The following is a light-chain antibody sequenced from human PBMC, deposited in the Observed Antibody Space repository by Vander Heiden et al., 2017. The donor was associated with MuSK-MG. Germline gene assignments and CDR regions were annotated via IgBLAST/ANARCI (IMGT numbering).Light chain of an antibody. CDR3: SSDAGSNNLV. J-gene: IGLJ2*01. V-gene: IGLV2-8*01. Sequence: QSALTQPPSASGSPGPSVTISCTGTSSAVGAYKYVSWYQQPPAKAPKLMIYEVNKRPAGVPDRFSGSKSGNTASLTVSGLQAEDEGDYYCSSDAGSNNLVFGGGTKLTVL. CDR2: EVN. CDR1: SSAVGAYKY.